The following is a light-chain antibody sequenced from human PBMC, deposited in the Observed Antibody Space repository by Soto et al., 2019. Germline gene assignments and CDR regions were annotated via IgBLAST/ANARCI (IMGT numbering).Light chain of an antibody. CDR3: QQYSTLIT. Sequence: DIQMTQSPSSLSESVGDRVTIPCQASQDISNFLNWHQQKPGIGPKVMIYAASNLEPGVPSRISGSGSGTVFTFTISSLHPEDVATYFFQQYSTLITFGQGTRLEIK. V-gene: IGKV1-33*01. CDR2: AAS. CDR1: QDISNF. J-gene: IGKJ5*01.